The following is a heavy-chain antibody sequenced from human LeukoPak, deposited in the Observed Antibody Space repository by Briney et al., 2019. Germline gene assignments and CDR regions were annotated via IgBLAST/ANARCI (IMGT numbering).Heavy chain of an antibody. D-gene: IGHD3-10*01. CDR2: IKQDGTER. J-gene: IGHJ4*02. Sequence: GGSLRLSCAASGFTFTTYWMSSVRQAPGKGLEWVANIKQDGTERYYVDSVKGRFTISRDNVKNSLYLQMNSLRVEDTAVYYCAKVAKYYYGSETYYFFEHWGQGTPVTASS. CDR3: AKVAKYYYGSETYYFFEH. CDR1: GFTFTTYW. V-gene: IGHV3-7*01.